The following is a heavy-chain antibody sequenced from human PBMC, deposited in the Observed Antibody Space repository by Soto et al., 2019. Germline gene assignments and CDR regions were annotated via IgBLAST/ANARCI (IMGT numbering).Heavy chain of an antibody. V-gene: IGHV4-30-2*01. J-gene: IGHJ4*02. D-gene: IGHD4-17*01. CDR1: GGSISSGGYS. Sequence: SETLSLTCAVSGGSISSGGYSWSWIRQPPGKGLEWIGYIYHSGSTYYNPSLKSRVTISVDRSKNQFSLKLSSVTAADTAVYYCARVPSDYGGWGYYFDYWGQGTLVTVSS. CDR2: IYHSGST. CDR3: ARVPSDYGGWGYYFDY.